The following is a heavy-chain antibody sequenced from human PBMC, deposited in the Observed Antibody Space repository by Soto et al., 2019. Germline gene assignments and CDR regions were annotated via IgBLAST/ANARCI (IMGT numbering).Heavy chain of an antibody. D-gene: IGHD6-19*01. CDR2: TYYRSRWYN. J-gene: IGHJ6*03. CDR3: XXXXSLQWYYMDV. CDR1: GDSVSSNSAA. Sequence: QVQLQQSGPGLVRPSQTLSLTCAISGDSVSSNSAAWNWIRQSPSRGLEWLGRTYYRSRWYNDYAVSVKSRITVNPDTSKXXXXXXLXSXXXXXXXXXXXXXXXSLQWYYMDVWDKGTTVTVSS. V-gene: IGHV6-1*01.